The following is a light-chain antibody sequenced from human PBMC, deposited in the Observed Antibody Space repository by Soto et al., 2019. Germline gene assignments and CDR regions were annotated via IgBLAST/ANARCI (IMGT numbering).Light chain of an antibody. CDR3: QQSGGSAPWT. CDR1: QTVNNNY. Sequence: EIVLTQPPGPLSVSPGDRVTLSCRASQTVNNNYLAWYQQKPGQAPRLLIYGASTPATGTPARFSGSGSGTDFTLTVSRQEPEDFAVYYCQQSGGSAPWTFGPGTKVDMK. CDR2: GAS. J-gene: IGKJ1*01. V-gene: IGKV3-20*01.